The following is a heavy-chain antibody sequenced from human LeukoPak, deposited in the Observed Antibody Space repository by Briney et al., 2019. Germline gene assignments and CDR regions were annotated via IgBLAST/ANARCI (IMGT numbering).Heavy chain of an antibody. J-gene: IGHJ4*02. CDR3: ARDGGYSYGYFDY. CDR1: GLSLNSYA. Sequence: PGGSLRLSCTASGLSLNSYAISWIRQPPGKGLEWIGYIYYSGSTNYNPSLKSRVTISVDTSKNQFSLKLSSVTAADTAVYYCARDGGYSYGYFDYWGQGTLVTVSS. D-gene: IGHD5-18*01. CDR2: IYYSGST. V-gene: IGHV4-59*01.